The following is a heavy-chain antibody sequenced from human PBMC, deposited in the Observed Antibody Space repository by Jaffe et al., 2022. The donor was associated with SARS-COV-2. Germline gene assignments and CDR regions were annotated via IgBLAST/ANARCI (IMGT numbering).Heavy chain of an antibody. Sequence: EVQLVESGGGLVQPGRSLRLSCAASGFTFDDYAMHWVRQAPGKGLEWVSGISWNSGSIGYADSVKGRFTISRDNAKNSLYLQMNSLRAEDTALYYCAKSLKVVPAAISYYYYGMDVWGQGTTVTVSS. V-gene: IGHV3-9*01. CDR1: GFTFDDYA. CDR2: ISWNSGSI. J-gene: IGHJ6*02. D-gene: IGHD2-2*01. CDR3: AKSLKVVPAAISYYYYGMDV.